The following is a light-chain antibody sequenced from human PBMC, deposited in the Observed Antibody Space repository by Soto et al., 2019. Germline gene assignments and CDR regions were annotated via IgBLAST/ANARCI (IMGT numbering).Light chain of an antibody. CDR3: HQRKSWPRT. CDR2: DTS. CDR1: QTVSNK. Sequence: EIFFTQSPATLSSSPVERATLSFIASQTVSNKLAWYQHKPGQAPRLLTYDTSNRATGIPARFSGSGSGTDFTLTISSLEPEDFAVYYCHQRKSWPRTFGQGTKVDI. V-gene: IGKV3-11*01. J-gene: IGKJ1*01.